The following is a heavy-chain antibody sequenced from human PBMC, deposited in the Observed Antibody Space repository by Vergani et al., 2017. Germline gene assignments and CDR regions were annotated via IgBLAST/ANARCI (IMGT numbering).Heavy chain of an antibody. CDR2: INPNSGGT. CDR1: GYTFTGYY. Sequence: QVQLVQSGAEVKKPGASVKVSCKASGYTFTGYYMHWVRQAPGQGLEWMGWINPNSGGTNYAQKFQGRVTMTRDTSISTAYMELSRLRSDDTAVYYCASASNRSSSWIHPRNYYYYYGMDVWGQGTTVTVSS. D-gene: IGHD6-13*01. J-gene: IGHJ6*02. V-gene: IGHV1-2*02. CDR3: ASASNRSSSWIHPRNYYYYYGMDV.